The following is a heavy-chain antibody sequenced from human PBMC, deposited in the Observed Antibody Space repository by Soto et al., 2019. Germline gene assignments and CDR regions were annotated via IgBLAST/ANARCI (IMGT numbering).Heavy chain of an antibody. D-gene: IGHD3-22*01. V-gene: IGHV4-30-2*01. CDR3: ARDGLPVVTLSYYYGMDV. Sequence: SETLSLTCAVSGGSISSGGYSWSWIRQPPGKGLEWIGYIFHSGSPYYNPSLKSRVTISVDTSKNQFSLKLSSVTAADTAVYYCARDGLPVVTLSYYYGMDVWGQGTTVTVSS. CDR2: IFHSGSP. CDR1: GGSISSGGYS. J-gene: IGHJ6*02.